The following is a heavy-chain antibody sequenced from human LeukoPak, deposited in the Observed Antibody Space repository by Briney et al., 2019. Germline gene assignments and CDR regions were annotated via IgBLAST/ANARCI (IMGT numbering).Heavy chain of an antibody. CDR3: ARDQGAYDSSGYYYDY. D-gene: IGHD3-22*01. Sequence: ASVKVSCKASGYTFTSYYMHWVRPAPGQGLEWMGIINPSGGSTSYAQKFQGRVTMTRDTSTSTVYMELSSLRSEDTAVYYCARDQGAYDSSGYYYDYWGQGTLVTVS. CDR2: INPSGGST. CDR1: GYTFTSYY. V-gene: IGHV1-46*01. J-gene: IGHJ4*02.